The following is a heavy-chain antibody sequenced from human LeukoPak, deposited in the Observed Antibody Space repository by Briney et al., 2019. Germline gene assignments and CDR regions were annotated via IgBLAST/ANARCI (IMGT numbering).Heavy chain of an antibody. CDR3: ARTNPREYSSGWYYDY. V-gene: IGHV3-21*04. CDR1: GFTFSSYS. CDR2: ISSSSSYI. Sequence: GGSLRLSCAASGFTFSSYSMNWVRQAPGKGLEWVSSISSSSSYIYYADSVKGRFTISRDNAKNSLYLQMNSLRAEDTAVYYCARTNPREYSSGWYYDYWGQGTLVTVSS. J-gene: IGHJ4*02. D-gene: IGHD6-19*01.